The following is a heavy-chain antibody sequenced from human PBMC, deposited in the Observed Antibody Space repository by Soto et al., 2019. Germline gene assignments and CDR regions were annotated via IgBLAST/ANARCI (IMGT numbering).Heavy chain of an antibody. CDR1: GGSISSSSYY. CDR2: IYYSGST. V-gene: IGHV4-39*01. D-gene: IGHD1-26*01. Sequence: QLQLQESGPGLVKPSETLSLTCTVSGGSISSSSYYWGWIRQPPGKGLECIGTIYYSGSTYYNPSLKSRVTISVDTSKNQFSLRLSSVTAADPAVYYCARGGYDYWGQGTLVTVSS. J-gene: IGHJ4*02. CDR3: ARGGYDY.